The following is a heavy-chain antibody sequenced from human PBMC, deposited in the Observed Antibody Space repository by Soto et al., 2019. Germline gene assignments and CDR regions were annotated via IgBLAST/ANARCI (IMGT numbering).Heavy chain of an antibody. D-gene: IGHD6-13*01. Sequence: QVQLVQAGAEVKKPGSSVTVSCKAPGRTFSSYTISWVRQAPGQGPEWMGGMIPILGIAHFAQKFQGRVTITADKSTSTAYIELSSLGSEDPAVYYCARDLKTKGYSSSLGFDYWGQGTLVTVSS. V-gene: IGHV1-69*08. J-gene: IGHJ4*02. CDR1: GRTFSSYT. CDR2: MIPILGIA. CDR3: ARDLKTKGYSSSLGFDY.